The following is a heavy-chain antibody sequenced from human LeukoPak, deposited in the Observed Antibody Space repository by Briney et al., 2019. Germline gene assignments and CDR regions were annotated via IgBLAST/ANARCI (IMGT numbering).Heavy chain of an antibody. V-gene: IGHV3-21*01. J-gene: IGHJ4*02. CDR2: ISSSSSYI. D-gene: IGHD5-12*01. CDR1: GFIFSDYT. Sequence: GGSLRLSCAGSGFIFSDYTMNWDRQAPGKGLEWVSSISSSSSYISYVDSVKGRFTISRDNAKNSLYLQMSSLRAEDTAVYYCARDGPYSCHDYVPDYWGQGTLVTVSS. CDR3: ARDGPYSCHDYVPDY.